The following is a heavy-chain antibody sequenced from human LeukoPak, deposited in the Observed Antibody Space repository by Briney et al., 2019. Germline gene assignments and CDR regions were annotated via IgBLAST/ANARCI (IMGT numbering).Heavy chain of an antibody. J-gene: IGHJ5*02. D-gene: IGHD3-10*01. CDR2: IDWDDDK. V-gene: IGHV2-70*11. CDR1: GFSLSTSGMC. Sequence: SGPTLVNPTQTLTLTCTFSGFSLSTSGMCVSWIRQPPGKALEWLARIDWDDDKYYSTSLKTRLTISKDTSKNQVVLTMTNMDPVDTATYYCARLEITMVRGTWGYNWFDPWGQGTLVTVS. CDR3: ARLEITMVRGTWGYNWFDP.